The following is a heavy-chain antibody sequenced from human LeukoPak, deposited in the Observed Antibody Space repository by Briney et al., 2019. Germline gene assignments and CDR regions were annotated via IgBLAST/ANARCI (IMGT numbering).Heavy chain of an antibody. CDR3: ARVPLPRNWFDP. CDR1: GGSFSSSSYY. J-gene: IGHJ5*02. V-gene: IGHV4-39*07. CDR2: INYRGSN. Sequence: SETLSLTCTVSGGSFSSSSYYWGWIRQPPGKGLEWVGSINYRGSNYHNSSLKSRVTMSVDTSKNQFSLKLSSVTAADTAVYYCARVPLPRNWFDPWGQGTLVTVSS.